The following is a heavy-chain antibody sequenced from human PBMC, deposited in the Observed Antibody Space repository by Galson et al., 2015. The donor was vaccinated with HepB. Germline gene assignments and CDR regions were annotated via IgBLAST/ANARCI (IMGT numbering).Heavy chain of an antibody. D-gene: IGHD5-12*01. Sequence: SLRLSCAASGFTFSTYGMHWVRQAPGKGLEWVAVISYDGSNKYYADSVKGRFTISRDNSKNTLYLQMNSLTAEDTAVYYCAKARLSDSAYSGQGYFDYWGQGTLLTVSS. J-gene: IGHJ4*02. CDR2: ISYDGSNK. CDR3: AKARLSDSAYSGQGYFDY. CDR1: GFTFSTYG. V-gene: IGHV3-30*18.